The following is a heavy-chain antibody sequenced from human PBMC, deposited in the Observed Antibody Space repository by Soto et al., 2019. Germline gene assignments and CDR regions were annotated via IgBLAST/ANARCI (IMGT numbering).Heavy chain of an antibody. CDR2: INGNTGHT. CDR3: ARERKWEPLPY. V-gene: IGHV1-18*01. J-gene: IGHJ4*02. Sequence: QVQLVQSGAEVREPGASVKVSCKTSGYTFSRYGITWVRQAPGQGLEWMGWINGNTGHTIYAMNLEDRLTISTDTSRRTAYMELRSLKSDDTAGYYCARERKWEPLPYWGQGTLVTVSS. CDR1: GYTFSRYG. D-gene: IGHD1-26*01.